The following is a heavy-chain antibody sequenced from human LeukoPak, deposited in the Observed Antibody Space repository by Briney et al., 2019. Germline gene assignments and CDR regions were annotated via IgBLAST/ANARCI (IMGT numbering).Heavy chain of an antibody. J-gene: IGHJ4*02. CDR3: ARDLRSSSWNY. CDR2: MYNSVS. Sequence: PSETLSLTCTVSGGSISNYYWSWIRQPPGKALEWIAYMYNSVSNYTPSLKSRVTISVDTSKNQFYMKLSSVTAADTAVYYCARDLRSSSWNYWGQGTLVTVSS. V-gene: IGHV4-4*08. CDR1: GGSISNYY. D-gene: IGHD6-13*01.